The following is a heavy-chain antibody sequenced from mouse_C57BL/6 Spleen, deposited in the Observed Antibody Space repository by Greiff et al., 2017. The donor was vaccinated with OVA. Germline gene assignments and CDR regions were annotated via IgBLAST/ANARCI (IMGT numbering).Heavy chain of an antibody. V-gene: IGHV7-1*01. Sequence: EVQLVESGGGLVQSGRSLRLSCATSGFTFSDFYMEWVRQAPGKGLEWIAASRNKANDYTTEYSASVKGRFIVSRDTSQSILYLQMNALRAEDTAIYYCARDEGLLLFAYWGQGTLVTVSA. CDR3: ARDEGLLLFAY. D-gene: IGHD2-3*01. CDR1: GFTFSDFY. CDR2: SRNKANDYTT. J-gene: IGHJ3*01.